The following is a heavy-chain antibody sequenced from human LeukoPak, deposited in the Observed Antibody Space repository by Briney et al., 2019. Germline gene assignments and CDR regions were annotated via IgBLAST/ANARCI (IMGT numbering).Heavy chain of an antibody. D-gene: IGHD2/OR15-2a*01. CDR1: GFTFSTYN. CDR2: ISGSSSYI. J-gene: IGHJ6*03. V-gene: IGHV3-21*01. CDR3: ARGEFGDYYYFYMDV. Sequence: GGSLRLSCAASGFTFSTYNMNWVRQAPGKGLEWVSSISGSSSYIYYADSVKGRFSISRDNAKNSLYLQMNSLRAEDTATYYCARGEFGDYYYFYMDVWGKGTTVTVSS.